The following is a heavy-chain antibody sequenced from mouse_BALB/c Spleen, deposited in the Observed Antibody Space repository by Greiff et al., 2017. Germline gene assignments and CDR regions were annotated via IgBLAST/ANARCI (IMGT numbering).Heavy chain of an antibody. D-gene: IGHD2-4*01. Sequence: EVQVVESGGGLVQPGGSLKLSCAASGFTFSSYGMSWVRQTPDKRLELVATINSNGGSTYYPDSVKGRFTISRDNAKNTLYLQMSSLKSEDTAMYYCAREGLLDYWGQGTTLTVSS. CDR2: INSNGGST. J-gene: IGHJ2*01. V-gene: IGHV5-6-3*01. CDR3: AREGLLDY. CDR1: GFTFSSYG.